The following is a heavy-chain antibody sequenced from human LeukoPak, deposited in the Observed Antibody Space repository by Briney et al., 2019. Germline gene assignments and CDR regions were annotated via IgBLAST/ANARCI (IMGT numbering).Heavy chain of an antibody. D-gene: IGHD5-12*01. CDR2: ISGSGIST. Sequence: GGSLRLSCAASGFTFNSYAMSWVRQAPGKGLEWVSAISGSGISTYYADSVKGRFTISRDKSKNTLYLQMNSLRAEDTAVYYCAKSKFATSGYDGSLDCWGQGTLVTVSS. J-gene: IGHJ4*02. V-gene: IGHV3-23*01. CDR3: AKSKFATSGYDGSLDC. CDR1: GFTFNSYA.